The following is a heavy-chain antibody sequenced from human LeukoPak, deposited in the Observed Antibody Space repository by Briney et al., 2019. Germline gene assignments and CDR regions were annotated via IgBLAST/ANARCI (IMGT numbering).Heavy chain of an antibody. CDR3: ARERLVVVAAIPAFDY. CDR1: GFTFSSYD. CDR2: IGTAGDT. D-gene: IGHD2-15*01. V-gene: IGHV3-13*01. Sequence: GGSLRLSCAASGFTFSSYDMHWVRRATGKGLEWVSAIGTAGDTYYPGSVKGRFTISRENAKNSLYLQMNSLRAGDTAVYYCARERLVVVAAIPAFDYWGQGTLVTVSS. J-gene: IGHJ4*02.